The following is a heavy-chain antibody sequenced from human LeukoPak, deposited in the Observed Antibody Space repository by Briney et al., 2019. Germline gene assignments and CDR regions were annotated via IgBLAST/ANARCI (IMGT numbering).Heavy chain of an antibody. CDR2: ISRNSGSI. J-gene: IGHJ4*02. V-gene: IGHV3-9*01. D-gene: IGHD6-19*01. Sequence: GRSLRLSCAASGFTFDDYAMHWVRQGPGKGLEWVSGISRNSGSIGYADSVKGRFTISGDNAKNSLYLQMNSLRAEDTALYYCAKDTSRYSSGWLPFDYWGQGTLVTVSS. CDR3: AKDTSRYSSGWLPFDY. CDR1: GFTFDDYA.